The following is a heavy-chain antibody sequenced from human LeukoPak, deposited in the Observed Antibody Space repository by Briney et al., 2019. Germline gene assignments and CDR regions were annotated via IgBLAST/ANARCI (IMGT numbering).Heavy chain of an antibody. CDR1: GGSISSSNW. Sequence: SGTLSLTCAVSGGSISSSNWWSWVRQPPGKGLEWIGEIYHSGSTNYNPSLKSRVTIPVDKSKNQFSLKLSSVTAADTAVYYCARGYCSSTSCYGFDYWGQGTLVTVSS. J-gene: IGHJ4*02. CDR2: IYHSGST. D-gene: IGHD2-2*01. V-gene: IGHV4-4*02. CDR3: ARGYCSSTSCYGFDY.